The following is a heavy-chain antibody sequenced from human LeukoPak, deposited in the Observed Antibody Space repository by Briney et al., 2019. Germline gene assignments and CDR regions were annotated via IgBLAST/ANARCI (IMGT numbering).Heavy chain of an antibody. J-gene: IGHJ6*03. D-gene: IGHD2-2*01. V-gene: IGHV1-18*01. CDR3: ARVVVPAAISYYYYYYYMDV. Sequence: ASVKVSCKASGYTFTSYGISWVRQAPGQGLEWMGWISAYNGNTNYAQKLQGRVTMTTDTSTSTAYMELRSLRSDDTAVYYCARVVVPAAISYYYYYYYMDVWGKGPTVTVSS. CDR2: ISAYNGNT. CDR1: GYTFTSYG.